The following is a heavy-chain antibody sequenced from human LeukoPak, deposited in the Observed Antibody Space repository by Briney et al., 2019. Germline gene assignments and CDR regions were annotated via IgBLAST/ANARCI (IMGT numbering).Heavy chain of an antibody. V-gene: IGHV3-21*01. D-gene: IGHD5-12*01. J-gene: IGHJ4*02. CDR1: GFTFSSYA. CDR2: ISSSSSYI. Sequence: GGSLRLSCAASGFTFSSYAMTWVRQAPGKGLEWVSSISSSSSYIYYADSVKGRFTISRDNAKNSLYLQMNSLRAEDTAVYYCARDGGLGYDFGYWGQGTLVTVSS. CDR3: ARDGGLGYDFGY.